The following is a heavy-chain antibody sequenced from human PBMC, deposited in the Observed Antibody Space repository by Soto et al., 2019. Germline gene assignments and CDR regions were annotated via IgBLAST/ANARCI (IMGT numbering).Heavy chain of an antibody. CDR2: IYYSGST. J-gene: IGHJ3*02. CDR1: GGSISSYY. D-gene: IGHD6-19*01. CDR3: ARSEVLGWYGLRAFDI. Sequence: ETLSLTCTVSGGSISSYYWSWIRQPPGKGLEWIGYIYYSGSTNYNPSLKSRVTISVDTSKNQFSLKLSSVTAADTAVYYCARSEVLGWYGLRAFDIWGQGTMVTVSS. V-gene: IGHV4-59*12.